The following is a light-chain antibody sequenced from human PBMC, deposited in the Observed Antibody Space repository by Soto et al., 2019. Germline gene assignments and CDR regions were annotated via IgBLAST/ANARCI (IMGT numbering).Light chain of an antibody. V-gene: IGKV3-20*01. Sequence: EIVLTQSPGTLSLSPGEKATLSCRASQSVSRNYLAWYQQKPGQAPRLLIYGASSRATGIPERFSGSGSGTDFTLTISRLEPEDFAVYYCQQSGSSPITFGQGTRL. CDR3: QQSGSSPIT. J-gene: IGKJ5*01. CDR2: GAS. CDR1: QSVSRNY.